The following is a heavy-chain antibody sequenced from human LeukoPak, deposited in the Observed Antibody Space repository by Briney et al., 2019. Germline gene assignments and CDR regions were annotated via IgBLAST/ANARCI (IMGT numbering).Heavy chain of an antibody. D-gene: IGHD3-10*01. CDR3: ITHLNYYGSGSYFAFDT. CDR2: IKSKTDGGTT. Sequence: PGGSLRLYCAASGFSFSNAWMYWVRQAPGKGPEWVGRIKSKTDGGTTDYTAPMKGRFSISRDDSKTTLYLQMNSLKTEDTAVYYGITHLNYYGSGSYFAFDTWGQGTMVTVSS. V-gene: IGHV3-15*01. J-gene: IGHJ3*02. CDR1: GFSFSNAW.